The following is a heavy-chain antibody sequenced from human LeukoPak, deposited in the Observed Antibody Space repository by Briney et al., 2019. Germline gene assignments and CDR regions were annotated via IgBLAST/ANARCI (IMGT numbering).Heavy chain of an antibody. D-gene: IGHD3-22*01. CDR3: ARVDYDSSGYYNGEVDY. CDR1: GLSVSSNY. Sequence: GGSLRLSCAATGLSVSSNYMSWVRQAPGKGLEWVSVIYSGGSTYHADSVKGRFTISRDNSKNTLYLQMNSLRAEDTAVYYCARVDYDSSGYYNGEVDYWGQGTLVTVSS. V-gene: IGHV3-66*01. CDR2: IYSGGST. J-gene: IGHJ4*02.